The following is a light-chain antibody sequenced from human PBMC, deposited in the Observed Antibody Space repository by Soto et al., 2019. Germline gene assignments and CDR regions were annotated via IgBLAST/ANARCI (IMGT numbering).Light chain of an antibody. CDR3: SSYVGSNTSVA. Sequence: QSALTQSPSASGSPGQSVTISCAGTSSDVGGYDYVSWYQQHPGKAPKLIIYEVTKRPSGVPDRFSGSRSGNVASLTVSGVQAEDEADYYCSSYVGSNTSVAFGGGTKLTVL. CDR2: EVT. CDR1: SSDVGGYDY. J-gene: IGLJ2*01. V-gene: IGLV2-8*01.